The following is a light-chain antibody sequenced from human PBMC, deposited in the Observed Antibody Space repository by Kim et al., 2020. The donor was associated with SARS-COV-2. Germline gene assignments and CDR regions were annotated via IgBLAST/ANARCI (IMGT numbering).Light chain of an antibody. CDR3: QQYGSSPRT. Sequence: EIVLTQSPGTLSLSPGERATLSCRASQSVASSYVAWYQQKPGQAPRLLIYGASSRITGIPDRFSGSGSGTDFTLTISRLEPEDFAVYYCQQYGSSPRTFGQGTKVDIK. CDR1: QSVASSY. V-gene: IGKV3-20*01. CDR2: GAS. J-gene: IGKJ1*01.